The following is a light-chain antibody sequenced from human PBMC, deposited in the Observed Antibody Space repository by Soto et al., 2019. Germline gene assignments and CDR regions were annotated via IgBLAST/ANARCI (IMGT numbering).Light chain of an antibody. J-gene: IGKJ4*01. CDR2: LGS. V-gene: IGKV2-28*01. CDR1: QSLLHSNGYNY. Sequence: DIVMTQSPLSLPVTPGEPASISCRSSQSLLHSNGYNYLDWYLQKPGQSPQLLIYLGSNRASGVPDRFSGSGSGTDFTLKISRVEAEDVGVYCCMQALQTPFGFGGGTKVEIK. CDR3: MQALQTPFG.